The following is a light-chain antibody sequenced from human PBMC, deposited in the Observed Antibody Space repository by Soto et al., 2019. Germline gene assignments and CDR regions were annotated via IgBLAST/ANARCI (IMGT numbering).Light chain of an antibody. V-gene: IGKV3-20*01. CDR2: RAS. CDR1: LSVSSSY. CDR3: QQYGSSPSIT. Sequence: EIVLTQSPGTLSLSPGERATLSCRASLSVSSSYLAWYQQKPGQAPRLLIYRASSRATGIPDRFSGSGSGTDFTLTISRLEPEDFAVYYCQQYGSSPSITFGQGTRLEIK. J-gene: IGKJ5*01.